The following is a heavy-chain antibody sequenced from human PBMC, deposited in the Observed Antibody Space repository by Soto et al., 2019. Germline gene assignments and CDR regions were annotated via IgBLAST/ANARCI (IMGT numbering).Heavy chain of an antibody. J-gene: IGHJ6*02. CDR2: ISGSGGST. Sequence: EVQLLESGGGLVQPGGSLRLSCAASGFTFSSYAMSWVRQAPGKGLEWVSGISGSGGSTYYADSVKGRFTISRDNSKNTLYLQMNSLRAEDTVVYYCAKATYDFWSGSYYYYYGMDVWGQGTTVTVSS. V-gene: IGHV3-23*01. D-gene: IGHD3-3*01. CDR1: GFTFSSYA. CDR3: AKATYDFWSGSYYYYYGMDV.